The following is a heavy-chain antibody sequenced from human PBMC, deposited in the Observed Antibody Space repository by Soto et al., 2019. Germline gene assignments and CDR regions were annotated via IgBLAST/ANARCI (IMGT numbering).Heavy chain of an antibody. Sequence: VPVEVSCKASGYTFTNYYRHWVLQAHGQGLEWMGIINPSGGSTSYAQKFQGRVTMTRDTSTSTVYMELSSLRSEDTAVYYCARGGRYFEGYYYYYGMDVWGQGTTVTVSS. CDR3: ARGGRYFEGYYYYYGMDV. CDR2: INPSGGST. CDR1: GYTFTNYY. V-gene: IGHV1-46*01. D-gene: IGHD3-9*01. J-gene: IGHJ6*02.